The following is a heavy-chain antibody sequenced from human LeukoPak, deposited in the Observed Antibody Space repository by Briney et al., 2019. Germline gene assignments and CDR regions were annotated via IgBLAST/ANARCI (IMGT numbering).Heavy chain of an antibody. CDR1: GYSFTGYF. V-gene: IGHV1-2*02. CDR3: ARRGLAASSDS. Sequence: ASVKVSCKASGYSFTGYFILWMRQAPGQGLEWLGWINPHSGRTNYAPKFQGRVTSTRDASINTVYLEVTSLRPDDTAIYYCARRGLAASSDSWGQGTLVTVSS. D-gene: IGHD2-15*01. J-gene: IGHJ4*02. CDR2: INPHSGRT.